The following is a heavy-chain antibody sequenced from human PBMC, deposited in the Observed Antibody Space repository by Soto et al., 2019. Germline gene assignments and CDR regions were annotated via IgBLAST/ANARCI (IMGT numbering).Heavy chain of an antibody. D-gene: IGHD6-13*01. CDR3: ARRSLRRIAAAGPSFDY. Sequence: ASVKVSCKASGYTFTDYYMNWVRQAPGQGLEWMGIIHPSGGTTTYAQKFQGSVTMTTDTSTSTAYMELRSLRSDDTAVYYCARRSLRRIAAAGPSFDYWGQGTLVTVSS. CDR1: GYTFTDYY. CDR2: IHPSGGTT. J-gene: IGHJ4*02. V-gene: IGHV1-46*01.